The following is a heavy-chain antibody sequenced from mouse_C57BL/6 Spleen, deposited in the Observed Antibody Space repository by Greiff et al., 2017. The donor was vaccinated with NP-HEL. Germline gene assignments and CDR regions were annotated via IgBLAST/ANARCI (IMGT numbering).Heavy chain of an antibody. CDR3: TRTANWGY. D-gene: IGHD4-1*01. J-gene: IGHJ2*01. Sequence: VKLMESGAELVRPGASVTLSCKASGYTFTDYEMHWVKQTPVHGLEWIGAIDPETGGTAYNQKFKGKAILTVDKSSSTAYMQLRSLTSEDSAVYYCTRTANWGYWGQGTTLTVSS. V-gene: IGHV1-15*01. CDR2: IDPETGGT. CDR1: GYTFTDYE.